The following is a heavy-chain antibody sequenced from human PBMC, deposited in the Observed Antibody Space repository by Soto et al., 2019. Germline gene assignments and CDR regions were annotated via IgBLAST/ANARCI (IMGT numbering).Heavy chain of an antibody. CDR3: AGGYSSSSLFGFDY. CDR1: GDFVSSGNYY. V-gene: IGHV4-61*01. J-gene: IGHJ4*02. CDR2: IYFTGTT. Sequence: SETLSLTCTVSGDFVSSGNYYWSWIRQPPGKGLEWIGYIYFTGTTNYNPSLKSQVTMSVDTSNNQFSLKLSSVTAADTAVYYCAGGYSSSSLFGFDYWGQGTLVTVCS. D-gene: IGHD6-6*01.